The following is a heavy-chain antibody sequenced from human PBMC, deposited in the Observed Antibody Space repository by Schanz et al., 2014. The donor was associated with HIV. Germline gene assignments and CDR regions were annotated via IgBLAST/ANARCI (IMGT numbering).Heavy chain of an antibody. CDR3: ARDRVRDYQLLPGYYNYAMDV. J-gene: IGHJ6*02. Sequence: EVQLVDSGGGLVQPGGSLRLSCAASGFTFSRFWMSWVRQAPGMGLEWVANMNQDGSEKYYVDSVKGRFTISRDNAKNSLYLQMNSLRDEDTAVYYCARDRVRDYQLLPGYYNYAMDVWGQGTTVIVSS. D-gene: IGHD4-17*01. CDR1: GFTFSRFW. CDR2: MNQDGSEK. V-gene: IGHV3-7*01.